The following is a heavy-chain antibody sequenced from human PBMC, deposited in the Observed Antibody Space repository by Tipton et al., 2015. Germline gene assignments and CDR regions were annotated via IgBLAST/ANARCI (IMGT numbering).Heavy chain of an antibody. V-gene: IGHV4-4*02. CDR2: IHHGGST. J-gene: IGHJ4*02. Sequence: TLSLTCSVSGDSISSSNWWSWVRQPPGKGLEWIGEIHHGGSTNYNPSLKSRVTMSVDTSKNQFSLHLSSVTAADTAVYYCAREVWYYDSSGYDYWGQGTLDTVSS. CDR1: GDSISSSNW. CDR3: AREVWYYDSSGYDY. D-gene: IGHD3-22*01.